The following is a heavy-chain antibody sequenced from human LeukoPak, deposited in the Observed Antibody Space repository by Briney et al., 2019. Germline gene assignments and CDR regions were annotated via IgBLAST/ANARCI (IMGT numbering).Heavy chain of an antibody. D-gene: IGHD6-13*01. J-gene: IGHJ4*02. Sequence: GGSLRLSCAASGFTFSSYAMHWVRQAPGEGLEWVAVISYDGSNKYYADSMKGRFTISRDNTKNTLYLQLNSLRAEDTAVYYCARAAAVAAAALNYWGQGTLVTVSS. CDR1: GFTFSSYA. V-gene: IGHV3-30*04. CDR2: ISYDGSNK. CDR3: ARAAAVAAAALNY.